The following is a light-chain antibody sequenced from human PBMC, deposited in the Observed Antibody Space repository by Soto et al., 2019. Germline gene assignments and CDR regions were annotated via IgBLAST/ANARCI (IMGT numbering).Light chain of an antibody. CDR3: QQRSNWHPWT. V-gene: IGKV3-11*01. CDR2: DAS. J-gene: IGKJ1*01. Sequence: EIVLKLSPATLLMSPGERATLSCRASQSVSSYLAWYQQKPGQAPRLLIYDASNRATDIPARFSGSGSGTDFALTISSLEPEDFAVYYCQQRSNWHPWTFGQGTKVEIK. CDR1: QSVSSY.